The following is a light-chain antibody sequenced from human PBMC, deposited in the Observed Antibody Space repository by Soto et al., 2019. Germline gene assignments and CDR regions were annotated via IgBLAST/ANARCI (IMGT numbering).Light chain of an antibody. CDR1: SSNIGTGYD. J-gene: IGLJ2*01. V-gene: IGLV1-40*01. Sequence: QSVLTQPPSVSVAPGQTVTISCTGSSSNIGTGYDVHWYQQLPGTAPKLLIYGNNNRPSGVPDRFSGSKSGTSASLAITGLQTEDEADYYCQSYDNTLSSSQVVFGGGTQLTVL. CDR3: QSYDNTLSSSQVV. CDR2: GNN.